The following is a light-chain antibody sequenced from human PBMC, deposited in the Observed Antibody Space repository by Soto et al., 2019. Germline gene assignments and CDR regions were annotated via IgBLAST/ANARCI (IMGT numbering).Light chain of an antibody. V-gene: IGKV3-15*01. J-gene: IGKJ4*01. CDR2: GAS. CDR3: QQRSNWPPVIT. CDR1: QSVITN. Sequence: EIVMTQSPATLSVSPGERATLSCRASQSVITNLAWYQQKPGQAPRLLIYGASTRAAIIPARFSGSGSGTDFTLTISSLEPEDFAVYYCQQRSNWPPVITFGGGTKVDIK.